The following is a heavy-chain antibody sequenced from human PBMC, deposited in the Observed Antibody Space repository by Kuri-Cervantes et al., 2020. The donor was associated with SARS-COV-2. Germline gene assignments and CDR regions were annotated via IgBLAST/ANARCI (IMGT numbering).Heavy chain of an antibody. Sequence: GGSLRLSCAASGFTFSSYAMHWVRQAPGKGLEWVAVISYDGSNKYYADSVKGRFTISRGNSKNTLYLQMNSPRAEDTAVYYCARDEGFYYYYMDVWGKGTTVTVSS. V-gene: IGHV3-30-3*01. CDR2: ISYDGSNK. CDR3: ARDEGFYYYYMDV. J-gene: IGHJ6*03. CDR1: GFTFSSYA.